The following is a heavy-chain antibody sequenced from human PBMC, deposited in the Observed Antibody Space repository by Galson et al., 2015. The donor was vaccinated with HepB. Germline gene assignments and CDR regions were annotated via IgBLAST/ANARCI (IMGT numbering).Heavy chain of an antibody. J-gene: IGHJ4*02. CDR1: GFTVSSNY. D-gene: IGHD6-13*01. CDR2: IYSGGST. CDR3: ASRIAAAGTLVY. Sequence: SLRLSCAASGFTVSSNYMSWVRQAPGKGLEWVSVIYSGGSTYYADSVKGGFTISRDNSKNTLYLQMNSLRAEDTAVYYCASRIAAAGTLVYWGQGTLVTVSS. V-gene: IGHV3-66*01.